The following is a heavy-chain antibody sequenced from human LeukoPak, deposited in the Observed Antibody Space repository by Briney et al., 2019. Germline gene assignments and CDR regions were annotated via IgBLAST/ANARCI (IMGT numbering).Heavy chain of an antibody. CDR3: AKDVYGDYGGLDY. CDR2: IRGSDGST. J-gene: IGHJ4*02. D-gene: IGHD4-17*01. Sequence: GGSLRLSCAASGFPFSTYAMSWVRQAPGKGLEGVSSIRGSDGSTYYADSVKGRFALSRDHSKNTLYLQMNSLRAEDTAVYYYAKDVYGDYGGLDYWGQGTLVTVSS. CDR1: GFPFSTYA. V-gene: IGHV3-23*01.